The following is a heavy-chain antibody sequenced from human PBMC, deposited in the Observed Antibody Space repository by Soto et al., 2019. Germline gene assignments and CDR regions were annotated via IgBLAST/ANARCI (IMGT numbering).Heavy chain of an antibody. J-gene: IGHJ4*02. CDR1: GCSISSDGFS. D-gene: IGHD5-18*01. CDR3: ARAEDSYETELVLVFGDF. Sequence: SETLALTCTVSGCSISSDGFSWSWIRQPPGKGLEWIGYIDDSGTTYYNPSLKSRVTISVDTSKNQFSLKLSSVTAADTAVYSCARAEDSYETELVLVFGDFWGQGPLVTDSS. CDR2: IDDSGTT. V-gene: IGHV4-30-4*01.